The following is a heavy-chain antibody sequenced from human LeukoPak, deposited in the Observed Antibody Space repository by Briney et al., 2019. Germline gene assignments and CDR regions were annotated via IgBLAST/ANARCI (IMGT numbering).Heavy chain of an antibody. J-gene: IGHJ4*02. D-gene: IGHD3-22*01. CDR3: ARLGYYYDSSGYFDY. CDR2: INWNGGST. CDR1: GFTFDDYG. Sequence: PGGSLRLSCAASGFTFDDYGMSWVRQAPGKGLEWVSGINWNGGSTGYADSVKGRFTISRDNAKNCLYLQMNSLRAEDTALYYCARLGYYYDSSGYFDYWGQGTLVTVSS. V-gene: IGHV3-20*04.